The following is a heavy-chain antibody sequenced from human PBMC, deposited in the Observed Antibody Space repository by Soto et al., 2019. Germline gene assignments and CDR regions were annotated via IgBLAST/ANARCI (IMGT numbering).Heavy chain of an antibody. CDR3: AREDDGGDSFGV. CDR2: IHHSGSI. Sequence: QVQLQQSGPGLVKPSQTLSLTCTVSGDSISSDYYHWTWIRQSPGKGLEWIGYIHHSGSILYNPSLKSRVTISEATSQNQFSLHLTSVTAADTAVYFCAREDDGGDSFGVWGQGTTVTVSS. D-gene: IGHD2-21*02. J-gene: IGHJ6*02. CDR1: GDSISSDYYH. V-gene: IGHV4-30-4*08.